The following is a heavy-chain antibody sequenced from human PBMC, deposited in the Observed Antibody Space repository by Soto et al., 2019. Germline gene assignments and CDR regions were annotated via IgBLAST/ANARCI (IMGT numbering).Heavy chain of an antibody. J-gene: IGHJ5*02. V-gene: IGHV4-61*03. CDR1: GGSVSGGDYY. Sequence: SATLCLTGTVSGGSVSGGDYYWSWIRQPPGKGLEWIGSFYSSGSVIYNPSLRSRLSISGDTTKNHFSMSLTSVTDADTAHYHCARMYSSGSGWFHPWGQGTLVTVSS. D-gene: IGHD6-19*01. CDR3: ARMYSSGSGWFHP. CDR2: FYSSGSV.